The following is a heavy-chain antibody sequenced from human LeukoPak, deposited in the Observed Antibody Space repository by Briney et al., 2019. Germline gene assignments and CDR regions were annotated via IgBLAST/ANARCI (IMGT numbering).Heavy chain of an antibody. D-gene: IGHD3-22*01. CDR3: ASEIRSGYYYVVY. J-gene: IGHJ4*02. CDR2: THNSGST. Sequence: PSETLSLTCTVSAGSITSHDYYWSWIRQAPGKGLEWIGYTHNSGSTFYNPSLKSRFTISVDTSKNQFSLKVRSVTATDTAVYYCASEIRSGYYYVVYWGQGTLVTVSS. CDR1: AGSITSHDYY. V-gene: IGHV4-30-4*01.